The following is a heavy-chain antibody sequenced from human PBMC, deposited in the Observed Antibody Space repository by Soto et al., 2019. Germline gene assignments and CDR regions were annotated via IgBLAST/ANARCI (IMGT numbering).Heavy chain of an antibody. D-gene: IGHD4-17*01. J-gene: IGHJ4*02. CDR2: IYTSGST. Sequence: SETLSLTCTVSGGSISSYYWSWIRQPAGKGLEWIGRIYTSGSTNYNPSLKSRVTMSVDTSKNQFSLKLSSVTAADTAVYYCARSDYDYGDYSSSGSFDYWGQGTQVTVSS. V-gene: IGHV4-4*07. CDR3: ARSDYDYGDYSSSGSFDY. CDR1: GGSISSYY.